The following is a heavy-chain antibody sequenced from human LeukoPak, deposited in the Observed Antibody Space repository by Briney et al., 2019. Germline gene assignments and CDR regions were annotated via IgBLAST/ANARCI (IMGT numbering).Heavy chain of an antibody. CDR1: GYSSTNYW. CDR3: ASWSIQYSSGWYFDL. Sequence: GESLKISCKGSGYSSTNYWINWVRQMPGKGLEWMGIIYPGDSDTRYSPSFQGQVTISADKSISTAYLQWSSLKASDTAMYYWASWSIQYSSGWYFDLWGQGTLVTVSS. D-gene: IGHD6-19*01. CDR2: IYPGDSDT. V-gene: IGHV5-51*01. J-gene: IGHJ4*02.